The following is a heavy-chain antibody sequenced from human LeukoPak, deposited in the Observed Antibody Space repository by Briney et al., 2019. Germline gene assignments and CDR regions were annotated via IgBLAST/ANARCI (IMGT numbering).Heavy chain of an antibody. V-gene: IGHV1-2*02. CDR2: INPNSGGT. Sequence: ASVKASCKASVYTYTGYYMHWVRQAPGQGLEWMGWINPNSGGTNYAQKFQGRVTMTSDTSISTAYMELSSLRSEDTAVYYCATDILYGGNSAGDYWGQGTLVTVSS. CDR1: VYTYTGYY. CDR3: ATDILYGGNSAGDY. D-gene: IGHD4-23*01. J-gene: IGHJ4*02.